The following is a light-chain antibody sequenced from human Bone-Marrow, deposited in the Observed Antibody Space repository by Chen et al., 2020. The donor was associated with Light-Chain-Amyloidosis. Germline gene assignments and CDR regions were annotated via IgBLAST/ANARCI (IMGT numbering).Light chain of an antibody. CDR2: GSS. V-gene: IGKV1-39*01. CDR3: QQSYSNPRT. Sequence: DIQMTHSPPSLSASVGARVTMSCRASESITTYLNWYQQRPGKAPRLLIFGSSSLQGGVPPRFSGSGSATDFTLTIENLQPEDAATYFCQQSYSNPRTFGRGTKV. CDR1: ESITTY. J-gene: IGKJ2*01.